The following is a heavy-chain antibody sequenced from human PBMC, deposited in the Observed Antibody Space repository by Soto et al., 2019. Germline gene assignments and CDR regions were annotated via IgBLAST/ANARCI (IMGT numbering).Heavy chain of an antibody. Sequence: GGSLRLSCAASGFTFSSYGMHWVRQAPGKGLEWVAVISYNGGNIYSADSVKGRFTISRDNSKNTLYLQMNSLRVEDTAVYYCAKDQDTAAAAYYFNSWGQGTLVTVSS. CDR2: ISYNGGNI. CDR3: AKDQDTAAAAYYFNS. V-gene: IGHV3-30*18. CDR1: GFTFSSYG. D-gene: IGHD6-13*01. J-gene: IGHJ4*02.